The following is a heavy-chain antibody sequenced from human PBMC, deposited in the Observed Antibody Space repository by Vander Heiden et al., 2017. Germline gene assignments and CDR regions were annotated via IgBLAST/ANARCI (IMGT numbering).Heavy chain of an antibody. CDR2: ISSSGSRV. CDR1: GFSFSGYS. Sequence: EVQLVESGGGLVQPGGSLRLSCEGSGFSFSGYSMNWVRQAPGKGLEWISYISSSGSRVNYADSVKGRFTISRDNAKNSLYLQINSLRDDDTAVYYCASRYCSGGSCYRLDAFDIWGQGTMVTVSP. CDR3: ASRYCSGGSCYRLDAFDI. D-gene: IGHD2-15*01. J-gene: IGHJ3*02. V-gene: IGHV3-48*02.